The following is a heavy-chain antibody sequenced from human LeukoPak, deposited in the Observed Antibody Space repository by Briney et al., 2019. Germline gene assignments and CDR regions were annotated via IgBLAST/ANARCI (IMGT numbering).Heavy chain of an antibody. CDR1: GGSISSHY. CDR3: ARSYYSSWHFDY. CDR2: IYYSGST. Sequence: SETLSLTCTVSGGSISSHYWSWIRQPPGKGLEWIGYIYYSGSTNYNPSLKSRVTISVDTSKNQFSLKLSSVTAADTAVYYCARSYYSSWHFDYWGQGTLVTVSS. J-gene: IGHJ4*02. V-gene: IGHV4-59*08. D-gene: IGHD6-13*01.